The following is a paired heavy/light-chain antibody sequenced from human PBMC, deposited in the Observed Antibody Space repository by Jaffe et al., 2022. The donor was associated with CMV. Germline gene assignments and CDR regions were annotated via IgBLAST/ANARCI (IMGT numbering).Light chain of an antibody. CDR1: QTVSSN. V-gene: IGKV3-15*01. J-gene: IGKJ4*01. CDR2: GAS. Sequence: EIVMTQSPATLSVSPGERATLSCRASQTVSSNLAWYQQKPGQSPRLLIFGASSRATGVPARFSGSGSGTEFTLSISSLQSEDFAVYYCQQYNNWPLTFGGGTKVKIK. CDR3: QQYNNWPLT.
Heavy chain of an antibody. Sequence: EVQLLESGGGLVQPGGSLRLSCAAPGLALKNYAMNWVRQSPVKGLEWVSEINGSGDNYADSVKGRFTISRDNSKNKVYLQMNSLRVDDTAVYYCATRANAFNIWGQGTMVTVSS. CDR1: GLALKNYA. CDR3: ATRANAFNI. J-gene: IGHJ3*02. V-gene: IGHV3-23*01. CDR2: INGSGD. D-gene: IGHD5-12*01.